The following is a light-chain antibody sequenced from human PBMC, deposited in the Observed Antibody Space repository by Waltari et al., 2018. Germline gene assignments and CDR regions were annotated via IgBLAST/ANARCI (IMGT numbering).Light chain of an antibody. CDR2: DVR. V-gene: IGLV2-14*03. CDR1: SRDVGSYNS. Sequence: QSALTQPASVSGSPGQSITISCTGTSRDVGSYNSVSWYQDHPGQGPKVMIYDVRNRPSGVSARFSGSKSGNTASLTISGLQAEDEADYYCSSQSSNNVVLFGGGTKLTVL. CDR3: SSQSSNNVVL. J-gene: IGLJ2*01.